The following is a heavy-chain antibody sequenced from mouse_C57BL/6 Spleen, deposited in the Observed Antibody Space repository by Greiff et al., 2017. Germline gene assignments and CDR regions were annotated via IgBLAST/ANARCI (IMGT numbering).Heavy chain of an antibody. Sequence: EVKVEESGGGLVQPGGSMKLSCVASGFTFSNYWMNWVSQSPEKGLEWVAQIRFKSDNYATHYAESVKGRFTISRDDSKSSVYMQMNNLRAEDTGIYYCTENDGSSYGGGYYFDYWGQGTTLTVSS. CDR3: TENDGSSYGGGYYFDY. CDR1: GFTFSNYW. D-gene: IGHD1-1*01. V-gene: IGHV6-3*01. CDR2: IRFKSDNYAT. J-gene: IGHJ2*01.